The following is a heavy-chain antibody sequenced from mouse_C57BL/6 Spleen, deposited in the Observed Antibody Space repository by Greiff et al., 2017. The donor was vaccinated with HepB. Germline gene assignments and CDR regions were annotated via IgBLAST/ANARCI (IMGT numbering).Heavy chain of an antibody. CDR1: GYTFTSYW. J-gene: IGHJ2*01. D-gene: IGHD1-1*01. V-gene: IGHV1-50*01. CDR2: IDPSDSYT. CDR3: ARDHGSSYSFDY. Sequence: QVHVKQPGAELVKPGASVKLSCKASGYTFTSYWMQWVKQRPGQGLEWIGEIDPSDSYTNYNQKFKGKATLTVDTSSSTAYMQLSSLTSEDSAVYYCARDHGSSYSFDYWGQGTTLTVSS.